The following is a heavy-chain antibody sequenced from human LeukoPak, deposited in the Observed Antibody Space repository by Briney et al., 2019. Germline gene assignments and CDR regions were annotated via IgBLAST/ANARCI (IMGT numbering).Heavy chain of an antibody. D-gene: IGHD2-2*01. J-gene: IGHJ5*02. Sequence: GGSLRLSCAASGFTFSSYAMSWVRQAPGKGLEWVSAISGSGGSTYYADSVKGRFTISRDNSKNTLYLQMNSLRAEDTAVYYCAIGDIVVVPAANWFDPWSQGTLVTVSS. V-gene: IGHV3-23*01. CDR1: GFTFSSYA. CDR2: ISGSGGST. CDR3: AIGDIVVVPAANWFDP.